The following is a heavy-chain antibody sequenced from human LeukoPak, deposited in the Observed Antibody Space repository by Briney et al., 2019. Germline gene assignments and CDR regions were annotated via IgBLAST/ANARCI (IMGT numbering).Heavy chain of an antibody. D-gene: IGHD1-26*01. CDR1: GGSISSSSYY. CDR2: IYYSGST. Sequence: PSETLSLTCTVSGGSISSSSYYWGWIRQPPGKGLEWIGSIYYSGSTYYNPSLKSRVTISVDTSKNQFSLKLSSVTAADTAVYYCAREVGPMSGSYYSVYWGQGTLVTVSS. CDR3: AREVGPMSGSYYSVY. V-gene: IGHV4-39*07. J-gene: IGHJ4*02.